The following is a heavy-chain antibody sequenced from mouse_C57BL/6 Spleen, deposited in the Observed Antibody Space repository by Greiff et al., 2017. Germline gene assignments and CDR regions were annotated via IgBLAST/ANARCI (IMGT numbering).Heavy chain of an antibody. J-gene: IGHJ2*01. CDR3: ARGGIYYYGPDY. CDR1: GYAFSSSW. V-gene: IGHV1-82*01. D-gene: IGHD1-1*01. CDR2: IYPGDGDT. Sequence: VQLQQSGPELVKPGASVKISCKASGYAFSSSWMNWVKQRPGKGLEWIGRIYPGDGDTNYNGKFKGKATLTADKSSSTVYMQLSSLTSEDSAVYFCARGGIYYYGPDYWGQGTTLTVSS.